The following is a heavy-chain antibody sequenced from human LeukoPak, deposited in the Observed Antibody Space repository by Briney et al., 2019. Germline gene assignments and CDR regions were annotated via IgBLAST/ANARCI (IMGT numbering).Heavy chain of an antibody. CDR3: ALQPARRLSWFDP. CDR2: IYHSGNT. V-gene: IGHV4-38-2*02. D-gene: IGHD2-2*01. J-gene: IGHJ5*02. Sequence: PSETLSLTCTVSGCSISSGYYWGWIWQPPGKGLEWIANIYHSGNTYYNPSLKNRVTISVDTSRNQFSLKLSSVTAADTAVYYCALQPARRLSWFDPWGQGTLVTVSS. CDR1: GCSISSGYY.